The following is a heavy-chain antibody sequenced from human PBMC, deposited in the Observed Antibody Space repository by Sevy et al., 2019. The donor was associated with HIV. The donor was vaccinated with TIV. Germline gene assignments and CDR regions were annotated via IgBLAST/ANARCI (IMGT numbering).Heavy chain of an antibody. J-gene: IGHJ6*02. CDR1: GGSISSYY. CDR3: ASDGVHYYGSGSYYGVFDYYGMDV. Sequence: SETLSLTCTVSGGSISSYYWSWIRQPPGKGLEWIGYIYYSGSTNYNPSLKSRVTISVDTSKNQFSLKLGSVTAADTAGYYCASDGVHYYGSGSYYGVFDYYGMDVWGQGTTVTVSS. V-gene: IGHV4-59*01. CDR2: IYYSGST. D-gene: IGHD3-10*01.